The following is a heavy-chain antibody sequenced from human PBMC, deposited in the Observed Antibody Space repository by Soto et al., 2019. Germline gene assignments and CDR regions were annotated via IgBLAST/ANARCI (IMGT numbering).Heavy chain of an antibody. CDR1: GFTFSSYS. D-gene: IGHD4-17*01. J-gene: IGHJ4*02. CDR2: ISSSSSYI. V-gene: IGHV3-21*01. Sequence: GGSLRLSCAASGFTFSSYSMSWVRQAPGKGLEWVSSISSSSSYIYYADSVKGRFTISGDNAKNSLYLQMNSQRVEDTAVYYCARGTTVVTSNFDYWGQGALVTVSS. CDR3: ARGTTVVTSNFDY.